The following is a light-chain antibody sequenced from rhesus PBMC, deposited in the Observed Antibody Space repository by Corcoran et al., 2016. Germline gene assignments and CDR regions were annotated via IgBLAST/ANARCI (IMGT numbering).Light chain of an antibody. J-gene: IGKJ3*01. CDR2: GAS. CDR1: QSVSSY. V-gene: IGKV3-31*02. Sequence: EIVMTQSPATLSLSPGETATISCRTSQSVSSYLAWYQQKPGQAPRLLIDGASSRATGIPDRVRGSGSGTDFTLTISSLEPEDFAVYYCQETSNLFTFGPGTKLDIK. CDR3: QETSNLFT.